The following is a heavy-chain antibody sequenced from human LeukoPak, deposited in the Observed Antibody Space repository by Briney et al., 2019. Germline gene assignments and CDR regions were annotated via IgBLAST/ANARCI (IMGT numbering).Heavy chain of an antibody. J-gene: IGHJ4*02. Sequence: SETLSLTCTVSGGAISSTSFYWGWIRQPPGKGMEWIGSIDYSGNTYYNLSLKSRVTTSVDTSKNQLSLKLRSVSATDTAVYSCARICSGSSCYVDYWGQGTLVTVSS. D-gene: IGHD2-2*01. CDR2: IDYSGNT. V-gene: IGHV4-39*01. CDR3: ARICSGSSCYVDY. CDR1: GGAISSTSFY.